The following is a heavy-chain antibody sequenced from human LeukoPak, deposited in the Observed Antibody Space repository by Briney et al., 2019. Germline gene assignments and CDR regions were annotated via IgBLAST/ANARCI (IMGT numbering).Heavy chain of an antibody. J-gene: IGHJ4*02. V-gene: IGHV3-23*01. D-gene: IGHD3-3*01. CDR1: GFTFSSYA. Sequence: GGSLRLSCAASGFTFSSYAMSWVRQAPGKGLEWVSAISGSGGSTYYADSVKGRFTISRDNSKNTLYLQMNSLRAEDTAVYYCAKDPYYDFWSGHYQYYFDYWGQGTLVTVTS. CDR2: ISGSGGST. CDR3: AKDPYYDFWSGHYQYYFDY.